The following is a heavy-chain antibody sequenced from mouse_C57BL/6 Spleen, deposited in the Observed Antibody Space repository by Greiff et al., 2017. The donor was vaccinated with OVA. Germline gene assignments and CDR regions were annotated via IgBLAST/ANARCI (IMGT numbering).Heavy chain of an antibody. D-gene: IGHD2-4*01. J-gene: IGHJ4*01. CDR2: ISSGSSTI. CDR3: ARDYDGDYAMDY. V-gene: IGHV5-17*01. CDR1: GFTFSDYG. Sequence: EVMLVESGGGLVKPGGSLKLSCAASGFTFSDYGMHWVRQAPEKGLEWVAYISSGSSTIYYADTVKGRFTISRDNAKNTLFLQMTSLRSEDTAMYYCARDYDGDYAMDYWGQGTSVTVSS.